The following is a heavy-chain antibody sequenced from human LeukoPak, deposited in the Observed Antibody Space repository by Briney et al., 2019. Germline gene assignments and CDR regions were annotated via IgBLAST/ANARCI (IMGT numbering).Heavy chain of an antibody. CDR2: INHSGST. CDR3: ARGYSGYKIFDY. D-gene: IGHD5-12*01. Sequence: SETLSLTCAVYGGSFSGYYWSWIRQPQGKGLEWIGEINHSGSTNYNPSLKSRVSISVDTSKNQFSLRLSSVTVADTAVYYCARGYSGYKIFDYWGQGTLVTVSS. V-gene: IGHV4-34*01. J-gene: IGHJ4*02. CDR1: GGSFSGYY.